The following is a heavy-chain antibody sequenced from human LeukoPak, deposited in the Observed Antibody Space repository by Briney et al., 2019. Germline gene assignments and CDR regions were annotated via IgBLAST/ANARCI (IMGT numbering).Heavy chain of an antibody. D-gene: IGHD6-6*01. Sequence: SGTLSLTCTVSGGSISSYYWSWIRQPPGKGLEWIGYIYYSGSTNYNPPLKSRVTISVDTSKNQFSLKLSSVTAADTAVYYCARRSSSFWFDPWGQGTLVTVSS. CDR3: ARRSSSFWFDP. V-gene: IGHV4-59*01. J-gene: IGHJ5*02. CDR1: GGSISSYY. CDR2: IYYSGST.